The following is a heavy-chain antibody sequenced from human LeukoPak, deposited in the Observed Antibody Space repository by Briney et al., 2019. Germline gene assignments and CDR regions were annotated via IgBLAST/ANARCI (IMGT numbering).Heavy chain of an antibody. J-gene: IGHJ2*01. CDR2: IYYSTST. D-gene: IGHD6-19*01. CDR3: ARDHSSGWWYFDL. CDR1: GGSISSYY. V-gene: IGHV4-59*01. Sequence: PSETLSLTCTVSGGSISSYYWSWIRQPPGRGLEWIGYIYYSTSTNYNPSLRSRVTISVDTSKNQFSLKLSSVTAADTAVYYCARDHSSGWWYFDLWGRGTLVTVSS.